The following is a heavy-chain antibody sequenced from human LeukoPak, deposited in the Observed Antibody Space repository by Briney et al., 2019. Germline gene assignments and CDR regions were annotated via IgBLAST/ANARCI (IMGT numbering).Heavy chain of an antibody. Sequence: GESLKISCKGSGYRFTSYWIGWVRRMPGKGLERMGLIYAGDSNTRYRPSFQGQVTISVDKSISTAYLQWSSLKASDTAMYYCARLGGDLYCTSTRCFYDYWGQGTLVTVSP. V-gene: IGHV5-51*01. D-gene: IGHD2-2*01. CDR3: ARLGGDLYCTSTRCFYDY. CDR2: IYAGDSNT. J-gene: IGHJ4*02. CDR1: GYRFTSYW.